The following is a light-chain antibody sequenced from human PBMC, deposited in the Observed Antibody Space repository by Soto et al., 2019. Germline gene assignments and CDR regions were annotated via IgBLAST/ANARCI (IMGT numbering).Light chain of an antibody. J-gene: IGKJ5*01. Sequence: IQMTQSPSSLSASVGDRVTITCRASEGISNDLNWYQQKPGRAPKLLIYDASNLEAGVPSRFRGSGSGTDFTFTISRLQPEDIATYYCQQYENLPTFGQGTRLEIK. V-gene: IGKV1-33*01. CDR3: QQYENLPT. CDR1: EGISND. CDR2: DAS.